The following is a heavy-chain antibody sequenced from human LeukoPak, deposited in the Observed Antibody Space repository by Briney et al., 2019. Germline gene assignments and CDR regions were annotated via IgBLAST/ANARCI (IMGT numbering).Heavy chain of an antibody. J-gene: IGHJ4*02. D-gene: IGHD1-14*01. CDR2: IGPTGTDR. Sequence: GGSLRLSCAASGFTFSSCGFNWVRQAPGKGLEWVSSIGPTGTDRYYADSVRGRFTISRDNAKNSMYLQMDGLRDEDTAVYYCATVTIGRHYDYWGQGTLLTVSS. CDR1: GFTFSSCG. V-gene: IGHV3-21*01. CDR3: ATVTIGRHYDY.